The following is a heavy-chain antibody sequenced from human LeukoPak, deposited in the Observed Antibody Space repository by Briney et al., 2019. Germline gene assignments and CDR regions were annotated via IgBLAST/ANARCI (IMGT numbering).Heavy chain of an antibody. CDR1: GFTFPIYA. Sequence: GGALSLSCAASGFTFPIYAMTWVRQAPGKGLEWVSAISGSGGSTYYADSVKGRFTISRDNSKNTLYLQMNSLRAEDTAVYYCAKGRDGYNYWALWGQGTLVTVSS. V-gene: IGHV3-23*01. CDR3: AKGRDGYNYWAL. CDR2: ISGSGGST. J-gene: IGHJ4*02. D-gene: IGHD5-24*01.